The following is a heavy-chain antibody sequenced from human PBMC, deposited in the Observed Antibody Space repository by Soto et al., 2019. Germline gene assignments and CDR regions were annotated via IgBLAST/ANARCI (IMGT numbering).Heavy chain of an antibody. V-gene: IGHV3-30*18. CDR2: ISYDGSNK. CDR1: GFTFSSYG. CDR3: AKGGRYYYYGMDV. J-gene: IGHJ6*02. Sequence: GGSLRLSCAASGFTFSSYGMHWVRQAPGKGLEWVAVISYDGSNKYYADSVKGRFTTSRDNSKNTLYLQMNSLRAEDTAVYYCAKGGRYYYYGMDVWGQGTTVTVS.